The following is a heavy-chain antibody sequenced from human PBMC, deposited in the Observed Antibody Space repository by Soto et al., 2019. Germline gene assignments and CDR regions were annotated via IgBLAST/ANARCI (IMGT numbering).Heavy chain of an antibody. CDR3: ARGSKIWFGEIGAFDI. V-gene: IGHV4-34*01. CDR2: INHSGST. Sequence: SETLSLTCAVYGGSFSGYYWSWIRQPPGRGLEWIGEINHSGSTNYNPSLKSRVTISVDTSKNQFSLKLSSVTAADTAVYYCARGSKIWFGEIGAFDIWGQGTMVTVSS. CDR1: GGSFSGYY. D-gene: IGHD3-10*01. J-gene: IGHJ3*02.